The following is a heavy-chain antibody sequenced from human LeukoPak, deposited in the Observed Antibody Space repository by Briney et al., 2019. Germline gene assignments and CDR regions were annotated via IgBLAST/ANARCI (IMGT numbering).Heavy chain of an antibody. CDR3: ALGLGIAAAELDY. CDR2: IIPMFGTA. V-gene: IGHV1-69*06. Sequence: GASVKVSCKASGVTFNNYVITWVRQPPGQGLEGMGGIIPMFGTANYAQKVQGRVTITADKSTNTAYMELSSLTSEDTAVYYCALGLGIAAAELDYWGQGTLVTVSS. CDR1: GVTFNNYV. D-gene: IGHD6-13*01. J-gene: IGHJ4*02.